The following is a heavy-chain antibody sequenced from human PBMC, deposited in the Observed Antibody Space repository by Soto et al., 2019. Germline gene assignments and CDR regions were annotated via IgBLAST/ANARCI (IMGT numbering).Heavy chain of an antibody. D-gene: IGHD5-12*01. CDR3: ARRGRVATINPPYYYYMDV. CDR1: GFTFSSHG. V-gene: IGHV3-33*01. J-gene: IGHJ6*03. Sequence: PGGSLRLPCAASGFTFSSHGMHWVRQAPGKGPEWVAVIWYDGSNKYYADSVKGRFTISRDNSKNTLYLQMNSLRAEDTAVYYCARRGRVATINPPYYYYMDVWGKGTTVTVSS. CDR2: IWYDGSNK.